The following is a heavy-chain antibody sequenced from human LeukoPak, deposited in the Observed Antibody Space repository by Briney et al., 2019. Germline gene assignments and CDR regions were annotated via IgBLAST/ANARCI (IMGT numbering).Heavy chain of an antibody. Sequence: SETLSLTCAVYGGSFSGYYWSWIRQPPGKGLEWIGEINHSGSTNYNPSLKSRVTISVDTSKNQFSLKLSSVTAADTAVYYCAGGVRDGYNGHNWFDPWGQGTLVTVSS. D-gene: IGHD5-24*01. V-gene: IGHV4-34*01. CDR3: AGGVRDGYNGHNWFDP. CDR1: GGSFSGYY. J-gene: IGHJ5*02. CDR2: INHSGST.